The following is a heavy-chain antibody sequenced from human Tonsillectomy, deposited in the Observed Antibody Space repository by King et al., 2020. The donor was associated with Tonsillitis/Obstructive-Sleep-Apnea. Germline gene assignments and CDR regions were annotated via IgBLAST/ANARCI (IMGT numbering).Heavy chain of an antibody. CDR2: SRPNNGDT. D-gene: IGHD3-22*01. Sequence: VQLVQSGAEVKRPGASVKVSCKASGYTFTSYDITWVRQAPGQGLEWMGWSRPNNGDTNYAQKLQGRVTMTSDTSTSTAYMELRSLRSDDTAVYYCARDYYDSSGCYHGYFQHGGQGTLVTVSS. CDR3: ARDYYDSSGCYHGYFQH. J-gene: IGHJ1*01. CDR1: GYTFTSYD. V-gene: IGHV1-18*01.